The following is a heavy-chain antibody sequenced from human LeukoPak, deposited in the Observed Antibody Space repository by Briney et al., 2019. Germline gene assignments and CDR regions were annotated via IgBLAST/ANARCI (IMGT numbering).Heavy chain of an antibody. CDR2: ISYDGSNK. J-gene: IGHJ3*02. CDR3: ASCFSKETPLGAFDI. Sequence: PGGSLRLSCAASGFTFNSYGMHWVRQAPGKGLEWVAVISYDGSNKYYADSVKGRFTISRDNSKNTLYLQMNSLRAEDTAVYYCASCFSKETPLGAFDIWGQGAMVTVSS. V-gene: IGHV3-30*03. D-gene: IGHD2-2*01. CDR1: GFTFNSYG.